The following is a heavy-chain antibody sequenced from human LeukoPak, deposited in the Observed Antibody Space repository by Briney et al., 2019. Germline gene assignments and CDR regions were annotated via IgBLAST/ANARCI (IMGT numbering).Heavy chain of an antibody. Sequence: LSCAASAFTFSSYWMSWVRRARGKGLEWVASIKEDGSEQYYVDSLKGRFTISRDNAKNSLYLQMNSLRAEDTAVYYCVRDSSSRDPDYWGQGTLVTVSS. CDR1: AFTFSSYW. D-gene: IGHD2-2*01. J-gene: IGHJ4*02. CDR3: VRDSSSRDPDY. V-gene: IGHV3-7*01. CDR2: IKEDGSEQ.